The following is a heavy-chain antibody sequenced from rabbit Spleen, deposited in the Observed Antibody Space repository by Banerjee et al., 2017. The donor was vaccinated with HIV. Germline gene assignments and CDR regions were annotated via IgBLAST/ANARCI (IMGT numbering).Heavy chain of an antibody. CDR1: GFTISSSYW. J-gene: IGHJ4*01. Sequence: QSLEESGGGLVKPGGTLTLTCTASGFTISSSYWICWVRQAPGKGLELIACIYSANGNIGYASWAKGRFTISKTASTTVTLQMTSLTVADTATYFCVRGSDTWTNYGGGDLWGPGSLVTVS. D-gene: IGHD2-1*01. CDR3: VRGSDTWTNYGGGDL. V-gene: IGHV1S40*01. CDR2: IYSANGNI.